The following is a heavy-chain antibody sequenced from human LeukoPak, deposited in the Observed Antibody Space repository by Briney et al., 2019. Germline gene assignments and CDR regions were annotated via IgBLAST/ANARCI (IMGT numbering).Heavy chain of an antibody. D-gene: IGHD1-1*01. CDR1: GYTFTSYG. CDR2: ISAYNGNT. V-gene: IGHV1-18*01. Sequence: ASVKVSCKASGYTFTSYGISWVRQAPGQGLEWMGWISAYNGNTNYAQKLQGRVTMTTDTSTSTAYMELRSLRSDDTAVYYCARVPALPLQLERRRESWFDPWGQGTLVTVSS. J-gene: IGHJ5*02. CDR3: ARVPALPLQLERRRESWFDP.